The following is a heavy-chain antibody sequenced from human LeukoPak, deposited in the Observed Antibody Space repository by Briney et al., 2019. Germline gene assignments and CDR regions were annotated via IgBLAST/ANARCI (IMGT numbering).Heavy chain of an antibody. V-gene: IGHV3-7*01. CDR3: ATPRYYYGSGSYFFDY. Sequence: PGGSLRLSCAASGFTFSSYWMSWVRQAPGKGLEWVANIKQDGSEKYYVDSVKGRFTISRDNAKNSLYLQMNSLRAEDTAVYYCATPRYYYGSGSYFFDYWGQGTLVTVSS. CDR2: IKQDGSEK. D-gene: IGHD3-10*01. J-gene: IGHJ4*02. CDR1: GFTFSSYW.